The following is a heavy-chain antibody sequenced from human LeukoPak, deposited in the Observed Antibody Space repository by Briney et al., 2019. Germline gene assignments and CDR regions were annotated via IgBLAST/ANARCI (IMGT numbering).Heavy chain of an antibody. CDR3: AKGDSSIVVGVGMDV. V-gene: IGHV3-23*01. Sequence: GGSLRLASAASGFTFSSYAMSWVRQAPGKGLKWVSAISGSGGSTYYADSVKGRFTISRDNSKNTLHLQMNGLRAEDTAVYYCAKGDSSIVVGVGMDVWGQGTTVTVSS. CDR2: ISGSGGST. J-gene: IGHJ6*02. CDR1: GFTFSSYA. D-gene: IGHD2-2*01.